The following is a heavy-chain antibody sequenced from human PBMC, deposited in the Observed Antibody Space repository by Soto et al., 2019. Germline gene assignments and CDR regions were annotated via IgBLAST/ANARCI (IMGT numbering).Heavy chain of an antibody. CDR3: ARGGYHYDISGPIDY. J-gene: IGHJ4*02. CDR2: IYNSGSI. CDR1: GGSISSGDYY. V-gene: IGHV4-30-4*01. Sequence: SETLSLTCTVSGGSISSGDYYWSWIRQPPGKGLEWIGYIYNSGSIYYNPSLKSRITISVDTSNNQFSLKLSSVTAADTAVYFCARGGYHYDISGPIDYWGQGTLVTVSS. D-gene: IGHD3-22*01.